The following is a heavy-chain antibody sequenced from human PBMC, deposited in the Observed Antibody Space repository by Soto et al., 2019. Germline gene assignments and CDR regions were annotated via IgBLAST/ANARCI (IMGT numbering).Heavy chain of an antibody. V-gene: IGHV1-69*12. CDR3: SGWSTSSYAFDI. D-gene: IGHD2-15*01. CDR1: GGTFSSYA. CDR2: IIPIFGTA. J-gene: IGHJ3*02. Sequence: QVQLVQSGAEVKKPGSSVKVSCKASGGTFSSYAISWVRQAPGQGLEWMGGIIPIFGTANYAQKFQGRVTIAADGSTSTAYMELSSLRSEDTAVYYCSGWSTSSYAFDIWGQGTMVTVSS.